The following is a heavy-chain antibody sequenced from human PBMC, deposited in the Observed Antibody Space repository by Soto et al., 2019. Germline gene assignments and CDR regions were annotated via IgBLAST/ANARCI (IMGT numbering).Heavy chain of an antibody. V-gene: IGHV5-10-1*01. CDR3: ARHALIAAPGQYGMDV. CDR1: GYSFTSYW. J-gene: IGHJ6*02. Sequence: PGESLNISCKGSGYSFTSYWISLVRQMPGKGLEWMGRIDPSDSYTNYSPSFQGHVTISADKSISTAYLQWSSLKASDTAMYYCARHALIAAPGQYGMDVWGQGTTVTVSS. D-gene: IGHD6-13*01. CDR2: IDPSDSYT.